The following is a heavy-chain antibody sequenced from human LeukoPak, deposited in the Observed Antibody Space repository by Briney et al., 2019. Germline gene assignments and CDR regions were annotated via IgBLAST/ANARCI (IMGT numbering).Heavy chain of an antibody. D-gene: IGHD1-26*01. V-gene: IGHV3-66*02. CDR3: ARAPWVGSTTLH. Sequence: GGSLRLSCVASGFSVSSNYMTWARQVPGKGLEWVSLIYSDDSTYYADSVKGRFTTSRDKSKNTMYLQMHSLRVADTAISYCARAPWVGSTTLHWGQGILVTVSS. CDR2: IYSDDST. J-gene: IGHJ4*02. CDR1: GFSVSSNY.